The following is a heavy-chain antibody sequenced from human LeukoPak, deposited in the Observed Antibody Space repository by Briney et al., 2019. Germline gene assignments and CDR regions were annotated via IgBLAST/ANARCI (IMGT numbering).Heavy chain of an antibody. J-gene: IGHJ4*02. D-gene: IGHD3-16*01. CDR2: IRGRGDGT. CDR3: ARVWDDLEYFDY. CDR1: GFTFSNYD. V-gene: IGHV3-23*01. Sequence: PGGSLRLSCAASGFTFSNYDMIWVRQAPGKGLEWVSAIRGRGDGTFYADSVKGRFTISRDNSRNTLYLQMNSLRAEDTAVYYCARVWDDLEYFDYWGQGTLVTVS.